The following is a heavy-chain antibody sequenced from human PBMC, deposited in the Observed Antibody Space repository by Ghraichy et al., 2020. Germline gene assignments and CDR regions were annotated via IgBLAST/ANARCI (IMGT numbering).Heavy chain of an antibody. CDR1: GYSFSVYS. CDR3: ARGSIRGFDY. CDR2: ISSSSSPI. V-gene: IGHV3-48*02. J-gene: IGHJ4*02. D-gene: IGHD2-2*02. Sequence: LSLTCAASGYSFSVYSMSWVRQAPGKGLEWIAYISSSSSPIYYADSVKGRFTISRDNAKTSLYLQMNSLRDDDTAIYYCARGSIRGFDYWGQGTLVTVSS.